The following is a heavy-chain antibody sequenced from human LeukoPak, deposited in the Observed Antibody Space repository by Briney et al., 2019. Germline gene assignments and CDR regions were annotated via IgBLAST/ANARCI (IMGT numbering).Heavy chain of an antibody. V-gene: IGHV4-39*07. CDR2: IYYSGST. CDR3: ARDQTDRYYYYYYMDV. J-gene: IGHJ6*03. D-gene: IGHD3-22*01. Sequence: SETLSLTCTVSGGSISSSSYYWGWIRQPPGKGLKWIGSIYYSGSTYYNPSLKSRVTISVDTSKNQFSLKLSSVTAADTAVYYCARDQTDRYYYYYYMDVWGKGTTVTVSS. CDR1: GGSISSSSYY.